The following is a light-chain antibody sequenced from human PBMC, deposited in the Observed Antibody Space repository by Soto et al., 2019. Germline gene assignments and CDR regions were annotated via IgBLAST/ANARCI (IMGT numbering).Light chain of an antibody. J-gene: IGKJ2*01. CDR1: QSIGSY. CDR2: AAS. Sequence: DIQMNQSPSSLSASVGDRVTISCRASQSIGSYLSWFQQTPGKAPKLLIYAASSLHSGVPSRFSGSGSGTDFTLTISSLQPEDFATYYCQQSYSNPRTFGQGTKVEIK. CDR3: QQSYSNPRT. V-gene: IGKV1-39*01.